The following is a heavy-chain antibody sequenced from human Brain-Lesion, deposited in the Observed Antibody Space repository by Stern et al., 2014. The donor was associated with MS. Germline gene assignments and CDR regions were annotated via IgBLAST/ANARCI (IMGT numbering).Heavy chain of an antibody. V-gene: IGHV4-39*01. D-gene: IGHD2-15*01. J-gene: IGHJ5*02. CDR2: IYYRGNT. Sequence: QLQLQESGPGLVKPSETLSLTCTVAGGSVSSTSYAWAWIRQPPGKGLEWIGTIYYRGNTYSSPSLQSRLTISLATSKNQFPLQLSSVTAADTAVYYCAGEEDIRYCSGGSCTGNWFDPWGQGTLVTVSS. CDR1: GGSVSSTSYA. CDR3: AGEEDIRYCSGGSCTGNWFDP.